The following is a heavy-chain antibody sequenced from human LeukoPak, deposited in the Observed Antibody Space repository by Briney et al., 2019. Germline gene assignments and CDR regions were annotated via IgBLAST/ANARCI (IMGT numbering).Heavy chain of an antibody. CDR1: GFTFSGSA. D-gene: IGHD3-3*01. CDR2: IRSKANSYAT. J-gene: IGHJ6*04. Sequence: GGSLRLSCAASGFTFSGSAMHWVRQASGKGLEWVGRIRSKANSYATAYAASVKGRFTISRDDSKNTAYLQMNSLKTEDTAVYYCTRDLTIFAVVKTSDVWGKGTTVTVSS. V-gene: IGHV3-73*01. CDR3: TRDLTIFAVVKTSDV.